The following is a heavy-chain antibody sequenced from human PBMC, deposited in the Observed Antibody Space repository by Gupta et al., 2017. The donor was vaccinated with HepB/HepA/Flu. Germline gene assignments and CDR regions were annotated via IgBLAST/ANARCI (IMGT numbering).Heavy chain of an antibody. CDR2: IFAFDGNT. CDR1: GYPFNKYL. Sequence: QVQFVQSGAEVKKPGASVKVSCRASGYPFNKYLMHWVRQAPGQRPEWLGWIFAFDGNTKYSHKFQGRVSMTIDTSATTAHMELSSLTSADTAIYYCARGGLISGTTYNWFDSWGPGTRVTVSS. D-gene: IGHD1-26*01. J-gene: IGHJ5*01. V-gene: IGHV1-3*01. CDR3: ARGGLISGTTYNWFDS.